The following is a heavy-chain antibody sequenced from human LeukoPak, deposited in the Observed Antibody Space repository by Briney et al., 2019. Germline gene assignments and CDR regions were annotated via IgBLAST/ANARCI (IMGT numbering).Heavy chain of an antibody. V-gene: IGHV3-66*01. CDR2: IYSGDST. Sequence: GGSLRLSCAASGFTFSSYSMNWVRQAPGKGLEWVSVIYSGDSTYYGDSVKGRFTISSDKSKNTVYLQMNSLRAEDTAVYYCATDHRNLDAFDIWGQGTMVTVSS. CDR3: ATDHRNLDAFDI. CDR1: GFTFSSYS. D-gene: IGHD1-14*01. J-gene: IGHJ3*02.